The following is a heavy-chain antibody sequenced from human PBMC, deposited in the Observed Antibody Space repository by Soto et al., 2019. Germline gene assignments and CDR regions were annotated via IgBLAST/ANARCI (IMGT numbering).Heavy chain of an antibody. CDR3: AREGGTYYYGMDV. CDR1: GYTFTSYY. J-gene: IGHJ6*02. V-gene: IGHV1-46*01. Sequence: GASVKVSCKASGYTFTSYYMHWVRQAPGQGLEWMGIINPSVGTTNYAQKFQGRVTITADESTSTAYMELSSLRSEDTAVYYCAREGGTYYYGMDVWAKGPRSPSP. D-gene: IGHD2-15*01. CDR2: INPSVGTT.